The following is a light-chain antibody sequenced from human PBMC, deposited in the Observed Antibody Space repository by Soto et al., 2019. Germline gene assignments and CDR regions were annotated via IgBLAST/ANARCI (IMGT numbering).Light chain of an antibody. CDR1: STNIGDNY. J-gene: IGLJ1*01. Sequence: QLVLTQPPSVSAAPGQRVTISCSGTSTNIGDNYVSWYQHLPGTAPKLVVYDNDRRPSDLPGRFSASKSGTSATLVITGLQTGDEADYYCGTWDDSLVSYVFGTGTKLTVL. CDR3: GTWDDSLVSYV. CDR2: DND. V-gene: IGLV1-51*01.